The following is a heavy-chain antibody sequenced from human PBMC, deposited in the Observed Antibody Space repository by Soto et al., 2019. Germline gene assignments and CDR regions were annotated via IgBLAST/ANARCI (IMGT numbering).Heavy chain of an antibody. CDR1: GGSFSGYY. Sequence: ASETLSLTCAVYGGSFSGYYWIWIRQPPGKGLEWIGEINHSGSTNYNPSLKSRVTISVDTSKNQFSLKLSSVTAADTAVYYCARGPGYCSGGSCYIGDYWGQGTLVTVSS. J-gene: IGHJ4*02. CDR3: ARGPGYCSGGSCYIGDY. D-gene: IGHD2-15*01. CDR2: INHSGST. V-gene: IGHV4-34*01.